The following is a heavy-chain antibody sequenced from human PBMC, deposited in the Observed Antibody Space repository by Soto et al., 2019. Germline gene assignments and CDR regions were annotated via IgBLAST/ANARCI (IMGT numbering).Heavy chain of an antibody. V-gene: IGHV4-34*01. CDR2: INHSGST. CDR1: GGSFSGYY. J-gene: IGHJ1*01. CDR3: ARGLYRTYCSGGSCHGYFQH. D-gene: IGHD2-15*01. Sequence: SETLSLTCAVYGGSFSGYYWSWIRQPPGKGLEWIGEINHSGSTNYNPSLKSRVTISVDTSKNQFSLKLSSVTAADTAVYYCARGLYRTYCSGGSCHGYFQHWGQGTLVTVSS.